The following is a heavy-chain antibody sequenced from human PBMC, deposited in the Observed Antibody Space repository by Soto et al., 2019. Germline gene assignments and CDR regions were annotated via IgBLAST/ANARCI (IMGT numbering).Heavy chain of an antibody. V-gene: IGHV3-72*01. Sequence: GGSLRLSCAASGLSFSDYYINWVRQAPGKGLEWVGRTRNKASSYTTDYAAFVKGRFTISRDDSKNLIYLQMNSLKTEDMAVYYCAREGSSSGPDYEYWGQGTLVTVSS. CDR3: AREGSSSGPDYEY. CDR1: GLSFSDYY. J-gene: IGHJ4*02. CDR2: TRNKASSYTT. D-gene: IGHD3-22*01.